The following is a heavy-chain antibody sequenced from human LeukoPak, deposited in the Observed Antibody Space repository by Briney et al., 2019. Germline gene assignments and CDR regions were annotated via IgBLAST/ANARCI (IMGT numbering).Heavy chain of an antibody. Sequence: ASVKVSCKVSGYSLTELSMHWVRQAPGKGLEWMGGFDPEDDETIYAQKFQGRVTMTEDTSTDTAYMELSSLKSEDTALYYCASGGRPVVRSLGPFQHWGQGTLVTVSS. D-gene: IGHD3-10*01. CDR1: GYSLTELS. J-gene: IGHJ1*01. CDR3: ASGGRPVVRSLGPFQH. CDR2: FDPEDDET. V-gene: IGHV1-24*01.